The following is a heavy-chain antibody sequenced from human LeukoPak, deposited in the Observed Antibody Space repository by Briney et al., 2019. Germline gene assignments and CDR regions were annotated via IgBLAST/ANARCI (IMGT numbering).Heavy chain of an antibody. J-gene: IGHJ3*02. Sequence: SETLSLTCTVSGGSVSSGSYYWSWLRQPPGKGLEWIGYIYYSGSTNYNPSLKSRVTISVDTSKNQFSLKLSSVTAADTAVYYCARDSELPDYDDAFDIWGQGTMVTVSS. CDR2: IYYSGST. V-gene: IGHV4-61*01. CDR1: GGSVSSGSYY. D-gene: IGHD3-22*01. CDR3: ARDSELPDYDDAFDI.